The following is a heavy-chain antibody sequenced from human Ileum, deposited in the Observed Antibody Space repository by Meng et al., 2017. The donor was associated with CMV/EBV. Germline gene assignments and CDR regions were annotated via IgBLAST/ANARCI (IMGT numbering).Heavy chain of an antibody. Sequence: QGSGPGLVQPSATLSLTCSGSGGSMSGYYWGWIRQPAGKGLEWIGRIYVSVSTDYNPSLKSRATMSVDTSKKQFSLRLTSVTAADTAVYFCAREVDVDGAVPQKGGYYYDYWGQGILVTVSS. J-gene: IGHJ4*02. CDR1: GGSMSGYY. CDR2: IYVSVST. V-gene: IGHV4-4*07. D-gene: IGHD3-3*01. CDR3: AREVDVDGAVPQKGGYYYDY.